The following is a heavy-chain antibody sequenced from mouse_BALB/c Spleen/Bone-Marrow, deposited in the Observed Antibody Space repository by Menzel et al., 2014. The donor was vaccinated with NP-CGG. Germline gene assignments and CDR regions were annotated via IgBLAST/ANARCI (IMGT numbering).Heavy chain of an antibody. D-gene: IGHD2-4*01. CDR1: GFTFSNYG. V-gene: IGHV5-6-3*01. Sequence: EVKVVESGGGLVQPGGSPKLSCAASGFTFSNYGMSWVRQTPDKRLEMIATINVNGDTTYHPDSVKGRFTISRDNVKNTLHLQMSSLKSEDTAMYYCARGYDYSSWFAYWGQGTLVTVSA. J-gene: IGHJ3*01. CDR3: ARGYDYSSWFAY. CDR2: INVNGDTT.